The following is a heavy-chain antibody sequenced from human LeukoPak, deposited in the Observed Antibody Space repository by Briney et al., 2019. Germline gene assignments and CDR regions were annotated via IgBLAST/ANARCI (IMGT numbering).Heavy chain of an antibody. Sequence: GGSLRLSCAASGFTFSSYGMHWVRQAPGKGLEWVAVISYSGSNKYYADSVKGRFTISRDNAQNSLYLQMNSLRDGDTAVYFCATSGSNRFDYWGQGTLVTVSS. J-gene: IGHJ4*02. CDR3: ATSGSNRFDY. D-gene: IGHD1-26*01. V-gene: IGHV3-30*03. CDR1: GFTFSSYG. CDR2: ISYSGSNK.